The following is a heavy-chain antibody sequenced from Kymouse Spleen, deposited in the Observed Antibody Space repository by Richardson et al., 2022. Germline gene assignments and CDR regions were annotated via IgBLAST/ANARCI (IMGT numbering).Heavy chain of an antibody. CDR3: ARGSRITGTTYWFDP. CDR2: INHSGST. CDR1: GGSFSGYY. V-gene: IGHV4-34*01. D-gene: IGHD1-7*01. J-gene: IGHJ5*02. Sequence: QVQLQQWGAGLLKPSETLSLTCAVYGGSFSGYYWSWIRQPPGKGLEWIGEINHSGSTNYNPSLKSRVTISVDTSKNQFSLKLSSVTAADTAVYYCARGSRITGTTYWFDPWGQGTLVTVSS.